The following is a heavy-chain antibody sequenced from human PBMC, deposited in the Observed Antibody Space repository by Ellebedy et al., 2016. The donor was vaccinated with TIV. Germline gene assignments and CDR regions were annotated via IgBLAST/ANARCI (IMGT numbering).Heavy chain of an antibody. Sequence: GSLRLSXTVSGASISRSDYYWGWIRQSPDMGLEWIGSVHYSGSVFYNPSLKRRVTVSVDTSENQVSLRLGSVSAADTAVYYCARDLLVRKTDRQYYYYGVDVWGQGTTVTVSS. J-gene: IGHJ6*02. D-gene: IGHD6-6*01. V-gene: IGHV4-39*07. CDR3: ARDLLVRKTDRQYYYYGVDV. CDR2: VHYSGSV. CDR1: GASISRSDYY.